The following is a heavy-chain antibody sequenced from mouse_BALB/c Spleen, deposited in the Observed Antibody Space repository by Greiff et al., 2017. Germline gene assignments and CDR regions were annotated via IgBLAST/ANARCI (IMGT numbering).Heavy chain of an antibody. CDR1: GYAFTNYL. CDR3: ARSGYGPWFAY. V-gene: IGHV1-54*01. CDR2: INPGSGGT. D-gene: IGHD2-10*02. J-gene: IGHJ3*01. Sequence: QVQLQQSGAELVRPGTSVTVSCKASGYAFTNYLIEWVKQRPGQGLEWIGVINPGSGGTNYNEKFKGKATLTADKSSSTAYMQLSSLTSDDSAVYFCARSGYGPWFAYWGQGTLVTVSA.